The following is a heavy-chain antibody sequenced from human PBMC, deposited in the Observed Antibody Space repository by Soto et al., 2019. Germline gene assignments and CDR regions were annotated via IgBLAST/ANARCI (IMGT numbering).Heavy chain of an antibody. CDR2: INSDGSST. CDR1: GFTFSSYW. J-gene: IGHJ4*02. Sequence: SLRLSCAASGFTFSSYWMHWVRQAPGKGLVWVSRINSDGSSTSYADSVKGRFTISRDNAKNTLYLQMNSLRAEDTAVYYCARDRGPKKRSVAVRFLEWLSLPDYWGQGTLVTVSS. V-gene: IGHV3-74*01. D-gene: IGHD3-3*01. CDR3: ARDRGPKKRSVAVRFLEWLSLPDY.